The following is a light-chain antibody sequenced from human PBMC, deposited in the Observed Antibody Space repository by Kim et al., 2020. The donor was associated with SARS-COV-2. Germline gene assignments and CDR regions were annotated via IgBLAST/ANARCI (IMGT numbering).Light chain of an antibody. CDR2: DVT. CDR1: SRDVGGYHY. V-gene: IGLV2-11*01. CDR3: CSYAGSPPYV. Sequence: QSALTQPRSVSGSPGQSVTISCIGSSRDVGGYHYVSWYQQYPGKAPKLMIFDVTKRPSGVPDRFSGSKSDNTASLTISWLQAEDEADYYCCSYAGSPPYVFGTGTKVTVL. J-gene: IGLJ1*01.